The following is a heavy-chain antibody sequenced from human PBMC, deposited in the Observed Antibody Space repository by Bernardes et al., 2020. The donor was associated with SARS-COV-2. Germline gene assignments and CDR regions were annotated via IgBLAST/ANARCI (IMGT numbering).Heavy chain of an antibody. D-gene: IGHD6-13*01. CDR1: GSTFTT. CDR2: IYPGDDIT. J-gene: IGHJ4*02. CDR3: ARQHRSSWLFDY. Sequence: ASVKVSCKASGSTFTTMHWVRQAPGQGLEWMGIIYPGDDITTYAQKFRGRVTVTRDTSTNTVYIELSSLRSEDTAVYYCARQHRSSWLFDYWGQGTLVTVSS. V-gene: IGHV1-46*01.